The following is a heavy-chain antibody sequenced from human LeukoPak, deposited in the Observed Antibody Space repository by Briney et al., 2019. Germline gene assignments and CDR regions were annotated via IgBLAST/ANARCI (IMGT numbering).Heavy chain of an antibody. CDR2: IFHSGST. J-gene: IGHJ6*02. Sequence: SETLSLTCTVSGGSITSSSYSCDWIRQPPGKGLEWIGRIFHSGSTYYTPSLKSRLIISVDTSKTQFSLNLSSVTAADTAVYYCARLSSGEGDYYYYSMDVWGQGTTVTVSS. CDR1: GGSITSSSYS. V-gene: IGHV4-39*01. D-gene: IGHD4-17*01. CDR3: ARLSSGEGDYYYYSMDV.